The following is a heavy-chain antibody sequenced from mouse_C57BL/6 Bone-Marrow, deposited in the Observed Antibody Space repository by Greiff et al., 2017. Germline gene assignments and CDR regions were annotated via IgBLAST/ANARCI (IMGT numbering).Heavy chain of an antibody. Sequence: EVQLQESGAELVRPGASVTLSCTASGFHIKDDYMHWVKQRPEQGLEWIGWIDPAHGDTESASKFPGKATITADTSSNTAYLQLSSLTSEDTAVYDVTFPLYYGSSYWCFDVWGTGTTVTVAS. J-gene: IGHJ1*03. CDR2: IDPAHGDT. V-gene: IGHV14-4*01. CDR1: GFHIKDDY. CDR3: TFPLYYGSSYWCFDV. D-gene: IGHD1-1*01.